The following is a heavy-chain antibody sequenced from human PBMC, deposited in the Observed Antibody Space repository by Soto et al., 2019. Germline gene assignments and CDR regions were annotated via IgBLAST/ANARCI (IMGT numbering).Heavy chain of an antibody. CDR2: ISPKSGGT. CDR3: ARPPGYISDWYYFDL. D-gene: IGHD3-9*01. CDR1: GYNSIDFH. J-gene: IGHJ4*02. Sequence: QVHLVQSGAEVKKPGASVKVSCEASGYNSIDFHIHWVRQAPGQGLEGMGRISPKSGGTNYAQKCEGRVTMAWDTSLNTAYMELSSLKSDDTAVYYCARPPGYISDWYYFDLWGQGTRVTVSS. V-gene: IGHV1-2*02.